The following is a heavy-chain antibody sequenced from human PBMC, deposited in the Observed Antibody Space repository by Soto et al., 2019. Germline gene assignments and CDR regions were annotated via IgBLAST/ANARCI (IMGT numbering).Heavy chain of an antibody. CDR3: AKDDRVEYNWNDAHHDY. D-gene: IGHD1-1*01. CDR2: ISGSGGST. CDR1: GFTFSSYA. J-gene: IGHJ4*02. Sequence: GGSLRLSCAASGFTFSSYAMSWVRQAPGKGLEWVSAISGSGGSTYYADSVKGRFTISRDNSKNTLYLQMNSLRAEDTAVYYCAKDDRVEYNWNDAHHDYWGQGTLVTVSS. V-gene: IGHV3-23*01.